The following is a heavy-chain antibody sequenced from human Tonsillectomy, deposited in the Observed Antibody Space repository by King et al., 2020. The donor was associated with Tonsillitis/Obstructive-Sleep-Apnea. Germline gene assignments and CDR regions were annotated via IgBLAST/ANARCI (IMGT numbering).Heavy chain of an antibody. V-gene: IGHV2-5*02. CDR2: IYRDDDK. Sequence: TLKESGPTLVKPTQTLTLTCTFSGFSLNTSGVGVGWIRQPPGKALEWLALIYRDDDKRYSPSLKSKLTITKDTSKNQVVLTMTNMDPVDTATYYCAHSEEGSSGDSPVYFDYWGQGTLVTVSP. D-gene: IGHD2-21*02. CDR3: AHSEEGSSGDSPVYFDY. CDR1: GFSLNTSGVG. J-gene: IGHJ4*02.